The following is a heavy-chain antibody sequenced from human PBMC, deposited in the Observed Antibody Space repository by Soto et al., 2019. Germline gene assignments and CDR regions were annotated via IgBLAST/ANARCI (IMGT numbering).Heavy chain of an antibody. CDR2: MNPTNGNT. D-gene: IGHD2-21*01. CDR1: GYTFTKYD. Sequence: QVQLVQSGAGVKTPGASVKVSCKASGYTFTKYDMNWVRQAPGQGLEWMGWMNPTNGNTGYAQKFQGRLTMTWDTAIGIAHMELSSLRNEDTAVYYCARSDGHTFNWLDAWGQGTLVTVSA. V-gene: IGHV1-8*01. CDR3: ARSDGHTFNWLDA. J-gene: IGHJ5*02.